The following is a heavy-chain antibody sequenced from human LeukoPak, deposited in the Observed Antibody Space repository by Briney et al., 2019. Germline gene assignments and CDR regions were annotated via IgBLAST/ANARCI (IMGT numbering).Heavy chain of an antibody. CDR2: INHSGST. J-gene: IGHJ3*02. V-gene: IGHV4-34*01. Sequence: SETLSLTCAVYGGSFSGYYWSWIRQPPGKGLEWIGEINHSGSTNYNPSLKSRVTISVDTSKNQFSLKLSSVTAADTAVYCCARDQYYYDSSGYHSDAFDIWGQGTMVTVSS. CDR3: ARDQYYYDSSGYHSDAFDI. CDR1: GGSFSGYY. D-gene: IGHD3-22*01.